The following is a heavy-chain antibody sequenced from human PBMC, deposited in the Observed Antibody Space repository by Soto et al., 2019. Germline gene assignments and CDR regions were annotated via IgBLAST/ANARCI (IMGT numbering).Heavy chain of an antibody. D-gene: IGHD2-21*01. V-gene: IGHV3-23*01. CDR2: ISGSGDGT. J-gene: IGHJ4*02. CDR3: AKAHEITFFVILIPSPYDC. Sequence: PGGSLRLSCAASGFIFSNYAMTWVRQAPGKGLEWVSAISGSGDGTYYADSVKGRFTISRDNSKNTMYLQMSSLRADDTAVYYCAKAHEITFFVILIPSPYDCWCPGTLVSVS. CDR1: GFIFSNYA.